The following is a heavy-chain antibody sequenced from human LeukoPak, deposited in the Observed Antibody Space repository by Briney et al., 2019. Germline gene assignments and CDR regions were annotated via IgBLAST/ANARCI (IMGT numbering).Heavy chain of an antibody. CDR3: ARHQGGRGGYWFDF. CDR1: GFTFSSYA. D-gene: IGHD3-22*01. Sequence: GGSLRLSCAASGFTFSSYAMHWVRQAPGKGLEWVAVISYDGSNKYYADSVKGRFTISRDNSKNTLYLQMNSLRSDDTAVFYCARHQGGRGGYWFDFWGQGILVTVSS. V-gene: IGHV3-30-3*01. CDR2: ISYDGSNK. J-gene: IGHJ4*02.